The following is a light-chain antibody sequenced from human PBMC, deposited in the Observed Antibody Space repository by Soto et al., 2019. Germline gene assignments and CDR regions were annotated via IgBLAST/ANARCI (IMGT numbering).Light chain of an antibody. CDR1: QGISNY. Sequence: DIQMTQSPSSLSASVGDRVTITCRASQGISNYLAWYQQKPGKAPYLLISDVSSLERGVPSRFSGSGSGTEFTLTISSMQPDDFATFYCQQYNGYSRTFGQGTKVDI. V-gene: IGKV1-5*01. CDR3: QQYNGYSRT. J-gene: IGKJ1*01. CDR2: DVS.